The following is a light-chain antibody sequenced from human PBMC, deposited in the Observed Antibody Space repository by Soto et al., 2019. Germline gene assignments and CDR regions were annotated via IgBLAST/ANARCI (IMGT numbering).Light chain of an antibody. V-gene: IGKV3-11*01. CDR2: DAS. CDR3: QQRSIWLMYT. Sequence: EIVLTQSPATLSLSPGERATLSCRASQSVSSYLAWYQQKPGQAPRLLIYDASNRATGIPARFSGSGSGTDFTLTISSLEPEDFAVYYCQQRSIWLMYTFGQGTKLEIK. CDR1: QSVSSY. J-gene: IGKJ2*01.